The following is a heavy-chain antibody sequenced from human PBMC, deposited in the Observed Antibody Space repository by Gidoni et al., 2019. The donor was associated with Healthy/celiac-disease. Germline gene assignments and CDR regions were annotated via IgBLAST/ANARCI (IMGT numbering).Heavy chain of an antibody. CDR2: IIPIFGTA. Sequence: QLVQSGAEVTKPGSSVTVSCKASDSNVRSSASSWVRQAPGQVLEWMGWIIPIFGTANHAQKSQGRVTITAAESTRTAYMELSSLRSEDTAVYYCARDSRSSTSRHYYYYGMDVWGHGTTVTVSS. CDR3: ARDSRSSTSRHYYYYGMDV. V-gene: IGHV1-69*01. D-gene: IGHD2-2*01. CDR1: DSNVRSSA. J-gene: IGHJ6*02.